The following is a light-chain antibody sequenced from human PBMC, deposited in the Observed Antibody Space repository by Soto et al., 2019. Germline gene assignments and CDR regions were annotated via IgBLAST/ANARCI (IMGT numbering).Light chain of an antibody. J-gene: IGKJ4*01. CDR1: QAVRSY. CDR2: DAS. V-gene: IGKV3-11*01. Sequence: EIVLTQSPATLSWSPGERATLSCRASQAVRSYLAWYQRKRGQATRLLIYDASNRATGIPARFSGSGSGTAFTLNISSLEPEDFAVYYCQQRSNWPPGGLTFCGGTKVEIK. CDR3: QQRSNWPPGGLT.